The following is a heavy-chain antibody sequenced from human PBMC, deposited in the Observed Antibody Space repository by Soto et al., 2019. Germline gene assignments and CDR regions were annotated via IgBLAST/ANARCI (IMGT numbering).Heavy chain of an antibody. Sequence: EVQLVESGGGLVKPGGSLRLSCAASGFTFTSYSMNWVRQAPGKGLEWVSSISGSSAYIYYADSVKGRFTISSDNAKNSRYLQMNSLRAADTAVYYCAGQKDAFHIWGQGTMVAVSS. CDR2: ISGSSAYI. V-gene: IGHV3-21*01. CDR1: GFTFTSYS. J-gene: IGHJ3*02. CDR3: AGQKDAFHI.